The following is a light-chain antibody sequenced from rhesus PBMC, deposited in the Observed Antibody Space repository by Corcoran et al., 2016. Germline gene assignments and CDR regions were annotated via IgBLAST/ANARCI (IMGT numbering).Light chain of an antibody. CDR2: AAS. J-gene: IGKJ2*01. Sequence: DIQMTQSPSSLSASVGDRVTITCRASQGISSYLAWYQQKPGKAPKLLIYAASPLQSGVPSRFSGGGSGTDFTLTIRSLPPEDLATYYCQQHNSYPYSFGQGTKVEIK. CDR1: QGISSY. V-gene: IGKV1-25*01. CDR3: QQHNSYPYS.